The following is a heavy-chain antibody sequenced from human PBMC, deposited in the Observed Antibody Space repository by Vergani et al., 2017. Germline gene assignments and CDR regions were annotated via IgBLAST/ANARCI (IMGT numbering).Heavy chain of an antibody. J-gene: IGHJ1*01. D-gene: IGHD3-10*01. Sequence: EVQLLESGGGLVQPGGSRRLSCAGAGFTFDTYTMAYVRQAPGKGLEWVATISSGGGDIFDADSVKGRFTISRDNSKNTLFLQMNSLKDEDTAVYYCTTEWGLYYLHGEYFQYWGRGTLVSVSS. CDR2: ISSGGGDI. V-gene: IGHV3-23*01. CDR3: TTEWGLYYLHGEYFQY. CDR1: GFTFDTYT.